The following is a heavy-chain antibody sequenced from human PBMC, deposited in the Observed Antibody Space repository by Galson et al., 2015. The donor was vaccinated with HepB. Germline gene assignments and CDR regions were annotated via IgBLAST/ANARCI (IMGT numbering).Heavy chain of an antibody. Sequence: SLRLSCAASGFTFSSYGMHWVRQAPGKGLEWVAVIWYDGSNKYYADSVKGRFTISRDNSKNTLYLQMNSLRAEDTAVYYCARDQVLRLRWPDGAFDSWGQGTMVTVSS. CDR1: GFTFSSYG. J-gene: IGHJ3*02. V-gene: IGHV3-33*01. CDR2: IWYDGSNK. D-gene: IGHD4-23*01. CDR3: ARDQVLRLRWPDGAFDS.